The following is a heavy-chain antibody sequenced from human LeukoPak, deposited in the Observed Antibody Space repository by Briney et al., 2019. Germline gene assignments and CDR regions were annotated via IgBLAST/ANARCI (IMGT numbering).Heavy chain of an antibody. J-gene: IGHJ4*02. V-gene: IGHV3-30*04. CDR2: ISYDGSNK. D-gene: IGHD5-18*01. CDR1: GFTFSSYA. CDR3: ARSEYSYAVLGY. Sequence: QTGGSLRLSCAASGFTFSSYAMHWVRQAPGKGLEWVAVISYDGSNKYYADSVKGRFTISRDNSKNTLYLQMNSLRAEDTAVYYCARSEYSYAVLGYWGQGTLVTVSS.